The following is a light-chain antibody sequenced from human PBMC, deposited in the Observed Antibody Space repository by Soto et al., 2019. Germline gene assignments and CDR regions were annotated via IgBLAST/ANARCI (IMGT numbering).Light chain of an antibody. CDR1: RSNIGAGYD. Sequence: QSVLTQPPSVSGAPGPRVIISCTGSRSNIGAGYDVHWYQQVPGTAPKLLIYGNNNRPSGVPDRFSGSKSGTSASLAITGLQAEDEADYYCQSYDNGPTSWVFGGGTKLTVL. CDR3: QSYDNGPTSWV. J-gene: IGLJ3*02. CDR2: GNN. V-gene: IGLV1-40*01.